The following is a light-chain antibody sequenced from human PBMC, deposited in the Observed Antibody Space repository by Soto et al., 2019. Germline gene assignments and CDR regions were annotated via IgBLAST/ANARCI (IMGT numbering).Light chain of an antibody. Sequence: EIVLTQSPGTLSLSPGERATLSCRASQSVSSSYFAWYQQKPGQATRPLIYGVSSKAIGIPDLFGGSGSGDFSPLTSSMLEPEYVTVYYCQHYSSSPLTFGQGTKVEIK. CDR3: QHYSSSPLT. CDR1: QSVSSSY. CDR2: GVS. J-gene: IGKJ1*01. V-gene: IGKV3-20*01.